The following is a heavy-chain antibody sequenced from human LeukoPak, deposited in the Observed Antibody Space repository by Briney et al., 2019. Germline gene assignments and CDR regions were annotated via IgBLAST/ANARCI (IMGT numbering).Heavy chain of an antibody. CDR3: ARGGNPESYNWFDP. CDR1: GGTFSSYA. J-gene: IGHJ5*02. D-gene: IGHD4-23*01. Sequence: SVKVFCKASGGTFSSYAISWVRQAPGQGLEWMGGIIPIFGTANYAQKFQGRVTITADESTSTAYMELSSLRSEDTAVYYCARGGNPESYNWFDPWGQGTLVTVSS. CDR2: IIPIFGTA. V-gene: IGHV1-69*13.